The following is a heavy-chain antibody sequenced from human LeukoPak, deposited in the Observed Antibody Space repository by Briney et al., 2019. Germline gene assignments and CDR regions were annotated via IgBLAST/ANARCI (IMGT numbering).Heavy chain of an antibody. V-gene: IGHV1-3*01. Sequence: ASVKVSCKASGYTFTSYAIHWVRQAPGQSPEWMGWINVGNGNTKYSQKFQGRVTITRDTSASTAYMELSRLRSEDTAVYYCARLTVTPYYFDYWGQGTLVTVSS. CDR2: INVGNGNT. D-gene: IGHD4-17*01. CDR3: ARLTVTPYYFDY. CDR1: GYTFTSYA. J-gene: IGHJ4*02.